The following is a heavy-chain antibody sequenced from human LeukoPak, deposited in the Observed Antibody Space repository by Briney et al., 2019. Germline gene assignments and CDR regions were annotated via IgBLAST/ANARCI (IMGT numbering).Heavy chain of an antibody. D-gene: IGHD3-10*02. V-gene: IGHV3-21*01. CDR1: GFTFSSYS. J-gene: IGHJ6*04. CDR2: ISSSSSYI. Sequence: GGSLRLSCAASGFTFSSYSMNSVRQAPGKGLEWVSSISSSSSYIYDAASVKGRLTISRDNAKNALYLQMNRLSTEDTAVYYCTEVGITMIGGVSGKGTTVTISS. CDR3: TEVGITMIGGV.